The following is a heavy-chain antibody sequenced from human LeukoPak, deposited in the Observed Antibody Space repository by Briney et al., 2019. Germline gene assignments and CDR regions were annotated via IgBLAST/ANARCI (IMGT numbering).Heavy chain of an antibody. J-gene: IGHJ5*02. V-gene: IGHV4-39*02. CDR3: GRDDYGDINWLDP. CDR1: GGSVITSSHC. D-gene: IGHD4/OR15-4a*01. CDR2: IHYNGRT. Sequence: PSETLSLTCIDPGGSVITSSHCLYWVRQPPGKGLEWIGAIHYNGRTFYNPSLRSRVTISVDTSKNQFSLKLSSVTTADTADYYWGRDDYGDINWLDPWGQGTLVTVSS.